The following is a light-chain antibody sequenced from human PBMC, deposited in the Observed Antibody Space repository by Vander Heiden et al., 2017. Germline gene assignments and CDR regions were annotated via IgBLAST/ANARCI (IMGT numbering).Light chain of an antibody. V-gene: IGLV2-14*03. CDR3: SSYRSGRNYV. CDR1: SSDIGGYNF. CDR2: DVS. Sequence: QSALPQPPSVSGSPGQSITISCTGASSDIGGYNFVSWYQQHPGTAPKLIIYDVSTRPSGVSNRFSGSKSGNTATLTSSGLQAEDEADYYCSSYRSGRNYVFGTGTKVTVL. J-gene: IGLJ1*01.